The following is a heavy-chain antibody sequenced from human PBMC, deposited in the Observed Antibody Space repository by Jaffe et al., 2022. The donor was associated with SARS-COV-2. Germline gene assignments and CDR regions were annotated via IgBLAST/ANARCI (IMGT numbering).Heavy chain of an antibody. Sequence: EVQLVESGGGLVQPGRSLRLSCAASGFTFDDYAMHWVRQAPGKGLEWVSGISWNSGSIGYADSVKGRFTISRDNAKNSLYLQMNSLRAEDTALYYCAIQEVGATRGLDYWGQGTLVTVSS. D-gene: IGHD1-26*01. J-gene: IGHJ4*02. V-gene: IGHV3-9*01. CDR3: AIQEVGATRGLDY. CDR1: GFTFDDYA. CDR2: ISWNSGSI.